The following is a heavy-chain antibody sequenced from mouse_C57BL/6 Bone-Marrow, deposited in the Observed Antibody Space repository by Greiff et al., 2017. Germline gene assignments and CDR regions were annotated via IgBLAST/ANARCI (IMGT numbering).Heavy chain of an antibody. CDR1: GYTFTSYW. V-gene: IGHV1-52*01. D-gene: IGHD1-1*01. Sequence: QVQLKQSGAELVRPGSSVKLSCKASGYTFTSYWMHWVKQRPIQGLEWIGNIDPSDSETHYNQKFKDKATLTVDKSSSTAYMQLSSLTSEDSAVYYCARDYYGSPWFAYWGQGTLVTVSA. J-gene: IGHJ3*01. CDR2: IDPSDSET. CDR3: ARDYYGSPWFAY.